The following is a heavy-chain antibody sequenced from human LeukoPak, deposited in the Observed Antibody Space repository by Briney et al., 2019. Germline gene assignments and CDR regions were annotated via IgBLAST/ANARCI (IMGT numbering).Heavy chain of an antibody. CDR3: ARDIDY. Sequence: SETLSLTCTVSGGSISSYYWSWIRQPPGKGLEWIGYIYYSGSTYYNPSLKSRVTISVDTSKNQFSLKLSSVTAADTAVYYCARDIDYWGQGTLVTVSS. J-gene: IGHJ4*02. CDR2: IYYSGST. CDR1: GGSISSYY. V-gene: IGHV4-30-4*01.